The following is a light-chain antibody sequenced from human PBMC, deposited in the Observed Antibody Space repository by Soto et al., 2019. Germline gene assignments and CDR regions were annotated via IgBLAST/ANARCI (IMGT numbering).Light chain of an antibody. CDR2: DVS. J-gene: IGLJ2*01. CDR1: SSDVGGYNY. CDR3: CSYAGNYTLL. V-gene: IGLV2-11*01. Sequence: QSALTQPRSVSGSPGQSVTISCTGTSSDVGGYNYVSWYQQHPGKAPKLMIYDVSKRPSGVPDRFSGSKSGNTASVAISGLQVEDEADYYCCSYAGNYTLLFGGGTKLTVL.